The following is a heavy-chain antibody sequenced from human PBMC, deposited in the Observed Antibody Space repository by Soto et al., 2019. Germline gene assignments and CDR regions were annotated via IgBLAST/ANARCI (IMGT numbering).Heavy chain of an antibody. Sequence: PSETLSLTCTVSGGSISSGCYYWSWIHQHPGKGLEWIGYIYYSGSTYYNPSLKSRVTISVDTSKNQFSLKLSSVTAADTAVYYCARSGCTNGVCTVNWFDPWGQGTLVTVSS. CDR1: GGSISSGCYY. CDR3: ARSGCTNGVCTVNWFDP. D-gene: IGHD2-8*01. J-gene: IGHJ5*02. V-gene: IGHV4-31*03. CDR2: IYYSGST.